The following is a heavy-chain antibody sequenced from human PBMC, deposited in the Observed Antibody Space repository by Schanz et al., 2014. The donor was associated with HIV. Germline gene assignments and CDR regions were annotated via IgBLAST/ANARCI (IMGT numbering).Heavy chain of an antibody. J-gene: IGHJ6*02. D-gene: IGHD3-16*01. V-gene: IGHV3-30*03. CDR3: ARVANWDYYGMDV. CDR1: GFTFSTCG. Sequence: QVQLVESGGGVVQPGRSLRLSCAASGFTFSTCGMHWVRQAPGKGLECVAVISHDGSNKYSADSVKGRFTISRDNSKNTLFLQMNSLGGEDTAVYYCARVANWDYYGMDVWGRGTTVTVSS. CDR2: ISHDGSNK.